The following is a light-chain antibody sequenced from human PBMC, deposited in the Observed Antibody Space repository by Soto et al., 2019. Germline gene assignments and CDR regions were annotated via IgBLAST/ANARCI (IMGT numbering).Light chain of an antibody. V-gene: IGLV1-44*01. CDR3: VAWDESPNVPV. CDR2: SDN. CDR1: NSNIGRNT. Sequence: QSVLTQPPSASGTPGQRVTISCSGSNSNIGRNTVNWYQQFPGAAPNLLIHSDNQRPSGVPDRFSGSRSGTSASLAISGLQSEDEADYYCVAWDESPNVPVFGGGTKLTVL. J-gene: IGLJ3*02.